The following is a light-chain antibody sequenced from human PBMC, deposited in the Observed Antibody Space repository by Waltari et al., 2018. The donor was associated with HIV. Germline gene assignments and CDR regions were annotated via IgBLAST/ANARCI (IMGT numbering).Light chain of an antibody. Sequence: ALSQPTSISVSAGQRVSIYCWGAGGRDGSPCWYQKKAGQSPQLIINERNTRPSGGPNRFSASMSGNTTSLFSTGSQSVDEAEYFCHAWDDEFLKFGGGTTLTVL. CDR1: GGRDGS. CDR3: HAWDDEFLK. J-gene: IGLJ3*02. V-gene: IGLV3-1*01. CDR2: ERN.